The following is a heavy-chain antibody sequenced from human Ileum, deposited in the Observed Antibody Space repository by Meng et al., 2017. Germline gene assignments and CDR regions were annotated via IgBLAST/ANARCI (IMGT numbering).Heavy chain of an antibody. CDR2: NNHRRST. Sequence: HVTLEASGTVLFAPSTTLTLSFAVDGCAVCCFYWIRRPQPQGMGKEWIVDNNHRRSTNYNPSLKSRVSISVDTSKIQFSLKLISVTAADTAVYPTGLRRFVSGFDPWGQGTLVTVSS. D-gene: IGHD4-17*01. CDR3: GLRRFVSGFDP. V-gene: IGHV4-34*01. J-gene: IGHJ5*02. CDR1: GCAVCCFY.